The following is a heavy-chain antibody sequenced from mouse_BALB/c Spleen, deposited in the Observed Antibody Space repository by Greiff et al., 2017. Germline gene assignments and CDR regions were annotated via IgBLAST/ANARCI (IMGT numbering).Heavy chain of an antibody. J-gene: IGHJ1*01. CDR1: GFTFSSFG. Sequence: EVKLQESGGGLVQPGGSRKLSCAASGFTFSSFGMHWVRQATEKGLEWVAYISSGSSTIYYADTVKGRFTISRDNPKNTLFLQMTSLRSEDTAMYYCATGNWYFDVWGAGTTVTVSS. D-gene: IGHD4-1*01. CDR2: ISSGSSTI. CDR3: ATGNWYFDV. V-gene: IGHV5-17*02.